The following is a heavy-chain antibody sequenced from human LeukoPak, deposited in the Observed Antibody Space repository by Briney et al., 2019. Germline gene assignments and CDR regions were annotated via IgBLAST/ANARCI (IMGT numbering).Heavy chain of an antibody. J-gene: IGHJ4*02. CDR1: GFTFSSYW. CDR2: INSDGSST. Sequence: GGSLRLSCAASGFTFSSYWMHWVRQAPGKGLVWVSRINSDGSSTSYADSVKGRSTISRDNAKNTLYLQMNSLRAEDTAVYYCARGSGWFYFDYWGQGTLVTVSS. D-gene: IGHD6-19*01. CDR3: ARGSGWFYFDY. V-gene: IGHV3-74*01.